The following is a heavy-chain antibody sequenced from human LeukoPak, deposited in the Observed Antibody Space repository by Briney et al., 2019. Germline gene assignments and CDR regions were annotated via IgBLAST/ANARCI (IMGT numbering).Heavy chain of an antibody. CDR2: INPSGGST. CDR1: GYTFTSYY. CDR3: ARDEGSIVVVPAASYYFDY. J-gene: IGHJ4*02. V-gene: IGHV1-46*01. D-gene: IGHD2-2*01. Sequence: ASVKDSCKASGYTFTSYYMHWVRQAPGQGLEWMGIINPSGGSTSYAQKFQGRVTMTRDTSTSTVYMELSSLRSEDTAVYYCARDEGSIVVVPAASYYFDYWGQGTLVTVSS.